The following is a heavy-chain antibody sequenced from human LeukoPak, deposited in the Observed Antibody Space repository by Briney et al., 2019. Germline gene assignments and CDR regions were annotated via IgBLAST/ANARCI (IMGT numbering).Heavy chain of an antibody. CDR3: ATSKYSGSY. CDR2: ISGSGGRI. Sequence: PEGTLRLSCAASGFTFSSYAMSWVRQAPGKGLEWVSAISGSGGRIYYGASVKGRFTISRDNSKNTLNLQMNSLRAEDTAVYYCATSKYSGSYWGQGTLVTVSS. CDR1: GFTFSSYA. D-gene: IGHD1-26*01. J-gene: IGHJ4*02. V-gene: IGHV3-23*01.